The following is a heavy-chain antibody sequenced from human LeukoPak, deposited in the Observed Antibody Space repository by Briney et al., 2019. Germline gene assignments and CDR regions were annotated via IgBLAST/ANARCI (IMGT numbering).Heavy chain of an antibody. J-gene: IGHJ6*02. CDR3: ARAIPVPPKGTAALGYYYYGMDV. D-gene: IGHD6-25*01. Sequence: VKVSCKSCGCTFSNYPNSWVRQAPGQGLAWMGRIIPILGIANYAQKLHGRVTINAGKSTSTAYVELSGLTWGDSAVYFCARAIPVPPKGTAALGYYYYGMDVWGQGTTVTVSS. CDR2: IIPILGIA. V-gene: IGHV1-69*10. CDR1: GCTFSNYP.